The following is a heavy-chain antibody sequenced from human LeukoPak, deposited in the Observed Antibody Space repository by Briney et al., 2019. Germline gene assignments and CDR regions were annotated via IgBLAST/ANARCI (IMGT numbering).Heavy chain of an antibody. D-gene: IGHD3-16*02. J-gene: IGHJ4*02. V-gene: IGHV3-7*01. CDR2: IKQDGSEK. CDR1: GFTFSSYW. CDR3: ARVKNYDYVWGSYRYTGYFDY. Sequence: GGSLRLSCAASGFTFSSYWMSWVRQAPGKGLEWVANIKQDGSEKYYVDSVKGRFTISRDSAKNSLYLQMNSLRAEDTAVYYCARVKNYDYVWGSYRYTGYFDYWGQGTLVTVSS.